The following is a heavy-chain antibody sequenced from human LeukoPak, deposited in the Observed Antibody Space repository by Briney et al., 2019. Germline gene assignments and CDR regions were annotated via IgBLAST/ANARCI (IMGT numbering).Heavy chain of an antibody. CDR1: GGSISSGDYY. CDR3: ARATIREDIVVVPAAIDY. J-gene: IGHJ4*02. Sequence: PSETLSLTCTVSGGSISSGDYYWSWIRQPPGKGLEWIGYIYYSGSTYYNPSLKSRVTISVDTSKNQFSLKLSSVTAADTAVYYRARATIREDIVVVPAAIDYWGQGTLVTVSS. D-gene: IGHD2-2*01. CDR2: IYYSGST. V-gene: IGHV4-30-4*01.